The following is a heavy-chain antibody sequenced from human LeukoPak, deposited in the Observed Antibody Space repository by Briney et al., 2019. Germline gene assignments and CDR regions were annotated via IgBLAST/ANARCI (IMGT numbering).Heavy chain of an antibody. CDR1: GFTVSSDC. V-gene: IGHV3-53*05. J-gene: IGHJ5*02. Sequence: GGSLRLSCAASGFTVSSDCTSWVRQAPGKGLEWVSVIYSGGSTYYADSVKGRFTISRDKAKSTVYLQMNSLRFEDTAMYYSARNWFDPWGQGTLVTVSS. CDR3: ARNWFDP. CDR2: IYSGGST.